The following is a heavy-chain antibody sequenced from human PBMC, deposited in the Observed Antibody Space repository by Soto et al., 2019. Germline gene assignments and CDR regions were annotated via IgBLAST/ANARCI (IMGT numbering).Heavy chain of an antibody. Sequence: PGGSLRLSCVGTGFTFSSYTMNWVRQAPGKGLELVSGVSESGNTIYYADSVKGRFTISRDNSKNTVYLQMNSLRADDTAVYYCATGSSTSSPRRDYWGQGTLVTAPQ. V-gene: IGHV3-23*01. CDR3: ATGSSTSSPRRDY. D-gene: IGHD6-6*01. CDR1: GFTFSSYT. CDR2: VSESGNTI. J-gene: IGHJ4*02.